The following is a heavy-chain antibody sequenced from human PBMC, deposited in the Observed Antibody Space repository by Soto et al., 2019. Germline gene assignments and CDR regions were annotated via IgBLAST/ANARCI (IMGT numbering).Heavy chain of an antibody. J-gene: IGHJ4*02. D-gene: IGHD1-7*01. CDR3: AKDRRAGGNYGFYSDF. CDR2: SSATGAGT. V-gene: IGHV3-23*01. CDR1: GFTFSSYG. Sequence: EVQLLESGGGLVQPGGSLRLSCAASGFTFSSYGMTWVRQAPGKGLEWVSFSSATGAGTYYADSVKGRFTISRDNSKNPLYLQLTSLRDDDTAVYYCAKDRRAGGNYGFYSDFWGQGALVIVSS.